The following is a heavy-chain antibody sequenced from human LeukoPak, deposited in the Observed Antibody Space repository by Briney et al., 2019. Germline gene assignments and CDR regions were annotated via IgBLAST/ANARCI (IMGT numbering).Heavy chain of an antibody. D-gene: IGHD1-26*01. J-gene: IGHJ3*02. V-gene: IGHV4-39*07. CDR3: ARGEVGGSYTHDAFDI. CDR1: GGSISSSNYY. Sequence: SQTLSLTCTVSGGSISSSNYYWGWIRQPPGRGLEWIGSIYYSGSTYYNPSLKSRVTISVDTSKNQFSLKLSSVTAADTAVYYCARGEVGGSYTHDAFDIWGQGTMVTVSS. CDR2: IYYSGST.